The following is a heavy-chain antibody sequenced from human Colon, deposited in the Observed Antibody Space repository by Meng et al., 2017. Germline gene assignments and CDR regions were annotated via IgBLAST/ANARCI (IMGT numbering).Heavy chain of an antibody. V-gene: IGHV4-59*01. D-gene: IGHD3-10*01. Sequence: SETLSLTCTVSGASITDYYWSWIRQSPGKGLEWIGNIYYSGGSNYNPYLKSRVTRSVDMSKNQFSLKLSSVTAADTAVYYCAAYGSATSHANNWFDPWGQGTLVTVSS. J-gene: IGHJ5*02. CDR1: GASITDYY. CDR2: IYYSGGS. CDR3: AAYGSATSHANNWFDP.